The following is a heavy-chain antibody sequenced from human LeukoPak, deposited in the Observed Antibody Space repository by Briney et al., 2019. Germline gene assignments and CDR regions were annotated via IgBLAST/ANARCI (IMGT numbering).Heavy chain of an antibody. CDR2: IYYSGST. D-gene: IGHD3-9*01. CDR3: AREKADWDDAFDI. CDR1: GGSISSYY. J-gene: IGHJ3*02. V-gene: IGHV4-59*01. Sequence: KPSETLSLTXTVSGGSISSYYWSWIRQPPGKGLEWIGYIYYSGSTNYNPSLKSRVTISVDTSKNQFSLKLSSVTAVDTAVYYCAREKADWDDAFDIWGQGTMVTVSS.